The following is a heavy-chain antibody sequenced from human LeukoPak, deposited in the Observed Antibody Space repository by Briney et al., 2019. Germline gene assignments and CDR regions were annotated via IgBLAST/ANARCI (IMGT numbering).Heavy chain of an antibody. Sequence: PGGSLRLSCAASGFTFSTYGMHWVRQAPGKGLEWVSYISSSSSTIYYADSVKGRFTISRDNAKNSLYLQMNSLRAEDTAVYYCASSIAAAGSRRSWFDPWGQGTLVTVSS. CDR3: ASSIAAAGSRRSWFDP. D-gene: IGHD6-13*01. J-gene: IGHJ5*02. V-gene: IGHV3-48*01. CDR1: GFTFSTYG. CDR2: ISSSSSTI.